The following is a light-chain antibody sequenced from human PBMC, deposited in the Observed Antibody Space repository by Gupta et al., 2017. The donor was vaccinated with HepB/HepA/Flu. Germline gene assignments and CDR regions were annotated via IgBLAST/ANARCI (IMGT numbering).Light chain of an antibody. V-gene: IGKV4-1*01. CDR1: QSVLYSSNNKNY. J-gene: IGKJ2*02. CDR2: WAS. Sequence: DIVMTQSPDSLAVSLGERATINCKSSQSVLYSSNNKNYLAWYQQKPGQPPKLLIYWASTRESGVPDRFSGRGSGXDFTLTXSSLQAEDVAVYYWQQDSSTSTFGXGTKLEIK. CDR3: QQDSSTST.